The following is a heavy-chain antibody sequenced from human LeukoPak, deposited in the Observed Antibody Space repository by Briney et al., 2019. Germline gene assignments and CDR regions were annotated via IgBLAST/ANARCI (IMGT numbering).Heavy chain of an antibody. CDR3: ARPTVTTGLHY. CDR1: GYTLTELS. V-gene: IGHV1-2*02. D-gene: IGHD4-11*01. J-gene: IGHJ4*02. CDR2: INPNSGGT. Sequence: ASAKDSCKVSGYTLTELSMHWVRQAPGQGLEWMGWINPNSGGTNYAQKFQGRVTMTRDTSIGTAYMELSRLRSDDTAVYYCARPTVTTGLHYWGQGTLVTVSS.